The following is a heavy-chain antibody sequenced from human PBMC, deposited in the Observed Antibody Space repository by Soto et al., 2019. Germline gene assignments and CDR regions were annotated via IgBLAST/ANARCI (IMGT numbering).Heavy chain of an antibody. CDR2: ISSSGSTI. CDR1: GFTFSDYY. J-gene: IGHJ4*02. Sequence: PGGSLRLSSASSGFTFSDYYMSWIRQAPGKGLEWVSYISSSGSTIYYADSVKGRFTISRDNAKNSLYLQMNSLRAEDTAVYYCAGSRGYSGYDQGKNFDYWGQGTLVTVSS. CDR3: AGSRGYSGYDQGKNFDY. V-gene: IGHV3-11*01. D-gene: IGHD5-12*01.